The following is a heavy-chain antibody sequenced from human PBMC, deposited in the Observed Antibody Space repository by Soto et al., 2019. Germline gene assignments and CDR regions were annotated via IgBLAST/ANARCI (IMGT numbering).Heavy chain of an antibody. CDR2: IYYSGST. V-gene: IGHV4-59*01. D-gene: IGHD6-13*01. Sequence: QVQLQESGPGLVKPSETLSLTCTVSGGSISSYYWSWIRQPPGKGLEWIGYIYYSGSTNYNPSLKSRVPISVDTSKNQFSLKLSSVTAADTAVYYCARDHRVGYTTEFDSWGQGILVTVSS. CDR1: GGSISSYY. CDR3: ARDHRVGYTTEFDS. J-gene: IGHJ4*02.